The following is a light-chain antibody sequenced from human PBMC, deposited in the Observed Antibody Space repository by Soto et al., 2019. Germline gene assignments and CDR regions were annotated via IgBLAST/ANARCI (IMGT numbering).Light chain of an antibody. J-gene: IGLJ2*01. V-gene: IGLV1-40*01. Sequence: QSVLTQPPSVSGAPGQRVTISCTGSSSNIGAGYDVHWYQQFPGTAPNLLLYGSTNRPSGVPDRFSGSKSGTSASLAIAGLQTEDEADYDCQSYDSSLSAVVFGGGTKLTVL. CDR2: GST. CDR1: SSNIGAGYD. CDR3: QSYDSSLSAVV.